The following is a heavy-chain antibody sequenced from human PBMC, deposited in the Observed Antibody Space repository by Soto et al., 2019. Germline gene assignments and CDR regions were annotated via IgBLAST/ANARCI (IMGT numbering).Heavy chain of an antibody. CDR3: ARALPGYGGFDE. V-gene: IGHV3-66*01. Sequence: EVHMMESGGGLVQPGESLRLSCTASGLTVISGHIQWFRQAPGKGLELVSEISAGGIIHYLDSVKGRFTISRDDSRSTVYLQMISLRVADTVMYYCARALPGYGGFDEWGQGTLVTVSS. CDR2: ISAGGII. D-gene: IGHD6-13*01. J-gene: IGHJ4*02. CDR1: GLTVISGH.